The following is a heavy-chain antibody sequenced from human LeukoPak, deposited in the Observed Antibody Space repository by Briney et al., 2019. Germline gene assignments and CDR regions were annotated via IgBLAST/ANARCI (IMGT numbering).Heavy chain of an antibody. CDR3: ARIGITMVRGVMNWFDP. CDR1: GYTFTSYA. CDR2: INAGNGNT. Sequence: ASVKVSCKASGYTFTSYAMHWVRQAPGQRLEWMGWINAGNGNTKYSQKFQGRVTITRDTSPSTAYMELSSLKSEDTAVYYCARIGITMVRGVMNWFDPWGQGTLVTVSS. V-gene: IGHV1-3*01. J-gene: IGHJ5*02. D-gene: IGHD3-10*01.